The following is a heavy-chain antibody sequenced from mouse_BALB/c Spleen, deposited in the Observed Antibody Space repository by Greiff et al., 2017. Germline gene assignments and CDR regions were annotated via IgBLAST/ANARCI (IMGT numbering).Heavy chain of an antibody. Sequence: QVHVKQSGPELVKPGASVKISCKASGYAFSSSWMNWVKQRPGQGLEWIGRIYPGDGDTNYNGKFKGKATLTADKSSSTAYMQLSSLTSVDSAVYFCARFSIGLPLDYWGQGTTLTVPS. V-gene: IGHV1-82*01. D-gene: IGHD2-10*01. CDR1: GYAFSSSW. CDR3: ARFSIGLPLDY. CDR2: IYPGDGDT. J-gene: IGHJ2*01.